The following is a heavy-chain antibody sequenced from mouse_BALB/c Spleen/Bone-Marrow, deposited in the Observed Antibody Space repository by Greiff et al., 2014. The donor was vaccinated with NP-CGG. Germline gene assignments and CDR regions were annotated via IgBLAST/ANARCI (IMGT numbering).Heavy chain of an antibody. J-gene: IGHJ2*01. V-gene: IGHV1-14*01. Sequence: VQLQQSGPELVKPGTSVKMSCKASGYTFTSYVMHWVKQKPGQGLEWIGYINPYNDGSKYNEKFKGKATLTSDKSSSTAYMELSSLTSEDSAVYYCARYYYGYYFDYWGQGTTLTVSS. CDR3: ARYYYGYYFDY. CDR1: GYTFTSYV. CDR2: INPYNDGS. D-gene: IGHD1-2*01.